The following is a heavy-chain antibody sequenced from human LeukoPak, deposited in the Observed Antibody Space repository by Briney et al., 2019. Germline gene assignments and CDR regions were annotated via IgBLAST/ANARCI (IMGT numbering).Heavy chain of an antibody. D-gene: IGHD3-16*02. Sequence: PGGSLRLSCAASGFTFSSYEMNWVRQAPGKGLEWVSCISRSGSTIYYADSVKGRFTISRDNAKNSLYLQMNSLRAEDTAVYYCARDLNDYVWGSYRYTLYYGMDVWGIGTTVTVSS. CDR3: ARDLNDYVWGSYRYTLYYGMDV. CDR2: ISRSGSTI. V-gene: IGHV3-48*03. J-gene: IGHJ6*04. CDR1: GFTFSSYE.